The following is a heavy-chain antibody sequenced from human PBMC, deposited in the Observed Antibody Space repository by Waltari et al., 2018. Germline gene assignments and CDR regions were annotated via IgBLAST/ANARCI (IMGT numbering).Heavy chain of an antibody. CDR3: AKDQGRYLEWLFHGMDV. CDR2: IAYDYNNK. J-gene: IGHJ6*02. Sequence: QVQLVESGGGVVQPGKSLRLSCAASGFSFSHYGMHWVRQAPGKGLDGVAVIAYDYNNKFYADSVRGRFTISRDDSKNTLFLQMNSLRAEDTAVYYCAKDQGRYLEWLFHGMDVWGQGTTVTVSS. V-gene: IGHV3-30*18. CDR1: GFSFSHYG. D-gene: IGHD3-3*01.